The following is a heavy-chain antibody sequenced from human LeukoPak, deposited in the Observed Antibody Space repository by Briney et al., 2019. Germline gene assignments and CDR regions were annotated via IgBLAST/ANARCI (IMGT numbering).Heavy chain of an antibody. D-gene: IGHD3-22*01. J-gene: IGHJ4*02. V-gene: IGHV4-59*01. CDR2: IYYSGST. CDR1: GGSMSSYY. CDR3: ARLAYYYDSSGYYFTYFDY. Sequence: SETLSLTCTVSGGSMSSYYWTWIRQPPGKGLEWIGYIYYSGSTNYNPSLKSRVTISVDTSKNQFSLKLSSVTAADTAVYYCARLAYYYDSSGYYFTYFDYWGQGTLVAVSS.